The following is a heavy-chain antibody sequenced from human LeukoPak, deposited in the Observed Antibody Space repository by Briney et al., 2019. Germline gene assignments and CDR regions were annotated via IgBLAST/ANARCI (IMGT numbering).Heavy chain of an antibody. Sequence: SETLSLTCTVSGGSISSYYWSWIRQPPGKGLEWIGYIYYSGSTNYNPSLKSRVTISVDTSKNQFSLKLSSVTAADTAVYYCARERYDSSGYYSAFDIWGQGTMVTVSP. V-gene: IGHV4-59*01. D-gene: IGHD3-22*01. CDR2: IYYSGST. CDR1: GGSISSYY. J-gene: IGHJ3*02. CDR3: ARERYDSSGYYSAFDI.